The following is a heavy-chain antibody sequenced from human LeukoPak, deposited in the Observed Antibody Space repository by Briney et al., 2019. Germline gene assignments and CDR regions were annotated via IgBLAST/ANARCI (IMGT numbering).Heavy chain of an antibody. CDR2: IYYSGNT. J-gene: IGHJ6*03. CDR3: ARDLTKYYYDSSGSHYYYYYMDV. V-gene: IGHV4-39*01. CDR1: GGSIRTTNYY. D-gene: IGHD3-22*01. Sequence: PSETLSLTCTVSGGSIRTTNYYWGWIRQSPGKGLEWIANIYYSGNTYYNPSLKSRVTISVDTSKNQFSLKLSSVTASDTAVYYCARDLTKYYYDSSGSHYYYYYMDVWGKGTTVTVSS.